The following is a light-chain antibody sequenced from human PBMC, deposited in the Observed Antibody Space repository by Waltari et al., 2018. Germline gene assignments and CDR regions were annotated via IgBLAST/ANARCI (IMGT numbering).Light chain of an antibody. CDR3: NSRDSDGNPFV. J-gene: IGLJ1*01. V-gene: IGLV3-19*01. CDR1: SLRYYY. CDR2: GKN. Sequence: SSELTQDPAVSVALGQTVRITCHGVSLRYYYANWYRQKPGQAPLLVMYGKNNRPSGIPDRFSGSYSGDTASLTITGAQAEDEADYYCNSRDSDGNPFVFGPATKVTVL.